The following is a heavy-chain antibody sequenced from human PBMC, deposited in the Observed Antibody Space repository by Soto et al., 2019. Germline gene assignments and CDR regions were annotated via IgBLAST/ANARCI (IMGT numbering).Heavy chain of an antibody. CDR1: GFTFSTYS. CDR2: ISSASAYI. J-gene: IGHJ5*01. D-gene: IGHD3-10*01. V-gene: IGHV3-21*01. Sequence: GGSLRLSCAASGFTFSTYSMNWVRQAPGKGLEWVSSISSASAYIYHADSVKGRFTISRDNAKNSLYLQMNSLRAEDTAVYYCARDPLSPTFVRGTNWFDSRGQRTPVTVSS. CDR3: ARDPLSPTFVRGTNWFDS.